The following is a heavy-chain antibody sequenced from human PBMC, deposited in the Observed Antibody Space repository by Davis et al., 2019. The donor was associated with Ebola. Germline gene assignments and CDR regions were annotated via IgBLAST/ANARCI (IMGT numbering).Heavy chain of an antibody. CDR1: GFTFTSYS. J-gene: IGHJ5*02. V-gene: IGHV1-46*01. D-gene: IGHD6-13*01. CDR3: ARDSVPYSSSWYGGFDP. CDR2: INPSGGST. Sequence: PGGSLRLSCAASGFTFTSYSMHWVRQAPGQGLEWMGIINPSGGSTTYAQKFQGRVSMTRDTSSTTVYMELSSLRSEDTAVYYCARDSVPYSSSWYGGFDPWGQGTLVTVSS.